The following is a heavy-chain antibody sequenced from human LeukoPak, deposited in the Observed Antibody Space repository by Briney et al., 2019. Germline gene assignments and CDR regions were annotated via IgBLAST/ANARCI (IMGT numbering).Heavy chain of an antibody. CDR1: GFTFSIYG. D-gene: IGHD6-13*01. Sequence: SGRSLRLSCAASGFTFSIYGMHWVRQAPGKGLEWVAVISYDGSNKYNADSVKGRITISRDNAKNSLYLQMNSLRAEDTAVYYCARDLMGIAYRGAFYYWGQGTLVTVSS. CDR2: ISYDGSNK. V-gene: IGHV3-30*03. CDR3: ARDLMGIAYRGAFYY. J-gene: IGHJ4*02.